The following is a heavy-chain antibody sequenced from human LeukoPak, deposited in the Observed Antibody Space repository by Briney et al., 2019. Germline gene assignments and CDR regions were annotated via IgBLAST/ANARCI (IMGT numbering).Heavy chain of an antibody. J-gene: IGHJ6*03. CDR1: GFTFSGYA. CDR3: ARALYYYYYMDV. Sequence: PGGSLRLSCAASGFTFSGYAMHWVRQAPGKGLEYVSAISSNGGSTYYANSVKGRFTISRDNSKNTLYLQMGSLRAEDMAVYYCARALYYYYYMDVWGKGTTVTVSS. CDR2: ISSNGGST. V-gene: IGHV3-64*01.